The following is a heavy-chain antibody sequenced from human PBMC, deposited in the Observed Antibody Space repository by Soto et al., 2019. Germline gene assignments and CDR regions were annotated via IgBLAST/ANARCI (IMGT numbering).Heavy chain of an antibody. V-gene: IGHV3-48*02. CDR2: ISSSSSTI. J-gene: IGHJ6*02. CDR3: ARDDSGYSYPPSRSRGMDV. Sequence: GSLRRSCAASGFTFSSYSMNWVRQAPGKGLEWVSYISSSSSTIYYADSVKGRFTISRDNAKNSLYLQMNSLRDEDTAVYYCARDDSGYSYPPSRSRGMDVWGPGTTVTVSS. D-gene: IGHD5-18*01. CDR1: GFTFSSYS.